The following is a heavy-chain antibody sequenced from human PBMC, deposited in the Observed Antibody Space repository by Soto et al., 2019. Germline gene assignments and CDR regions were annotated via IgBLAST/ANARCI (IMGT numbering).Heavy chain of an antibody. CDR2: IYHSGST. CDR3: ATFSGFFTISPFDA. CDR1: GDSISSVNW. J-gene: IGHJ5*02. D-gene: IGHD2-8*01. Sequence: QVHLQESGPGLVKPSETLSLTCGVSGDSISSVNWWCWVRQSPGKGLEWIGEIYHSGSTNYHPSRKSRVTLSVDKSKNQFSLQLTSVTAADTAVYYCATFSGFFTISPFDAWGQGILVTVSS. V-gene: IGHV4-4*02.